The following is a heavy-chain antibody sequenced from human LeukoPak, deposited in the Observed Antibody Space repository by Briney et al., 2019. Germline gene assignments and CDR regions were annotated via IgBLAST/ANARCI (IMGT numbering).Heavy chain of an antibody. D-gene: IGHD3-9*01. CDR3: ARGLRYYDILTGYYTYYFDY. V-gene: IGHV4-34*01. J-gene: IGHJ4*02. CDR2: INHSGST. CDR1: GGSFGGYY. Sequence: SETLSLTCAVYGGSFGGYYWSWIRQPPGKGLEWIGEINHSGSTNYNPSLKSRVTISVDTSKNQFPLKLSSVTAADTAVYYCARGLRYYDILTGYYTYYFDYWGQGTLVTVSS.